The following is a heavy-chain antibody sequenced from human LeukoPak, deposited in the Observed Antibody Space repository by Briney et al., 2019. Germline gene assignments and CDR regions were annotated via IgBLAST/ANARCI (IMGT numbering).Heavy chain of an antibody. D-gene: IGHD3-10*01. CDR2: IYYSGST. J-gene: IGHJ4*02. CDR3: VAYGSGSSDY. Sequence: SETLSLTCTVSGGSISSYYWSWIRQPPGKGLEWIGYIYYSGSTNYNPSLKSRVTISVDTSKNQFSLKLSSVTAADTAVYYCVAYGSGSSDYWGQGTLVTVSS. CDR1: GGSISSYY. V-gene: IGHV4-59*01.